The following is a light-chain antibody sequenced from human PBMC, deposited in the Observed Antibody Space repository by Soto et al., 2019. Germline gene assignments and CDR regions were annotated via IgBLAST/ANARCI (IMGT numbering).Light chain of an antibody. CDR3: GTWDSSLSADV. CDR2: ENN. CDR1: SSNIGNNY. V-gene: IGLV1-51*02. J-gene: IGLJ1*01. Sequence: QSVLTQPPSVSAAPGQKVTISCSGSSSNIGNNYVSWYQQLPGTAPKLLIYENNKRPSGIRDRFSGSKSGTSATLGITGLQTGDEADYYCGTWDSSLSADVFGTGTKLTVL.